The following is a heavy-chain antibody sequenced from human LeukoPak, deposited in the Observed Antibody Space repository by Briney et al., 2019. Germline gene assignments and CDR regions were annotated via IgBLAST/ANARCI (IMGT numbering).Heavy chain of an antibody. CDR3: AREAVVPAAIGYYYYGMDV. D-gene: IGHD2-2*01. CDR1: GGTFSSYA. V-gene: IGHV1-69*13. J-gene: IGHJ6*04. CDR2: IIPIFGTA. Sequence: GPSVKVSCKDSGGTFSSYAISWVRQAPGQGLEWMGGIIPIFGTAYYAQKFQGRVTFTADESTSTAYMELSSLRSEDTAVYYCAREAVVPAAIGYYYYGMDVWGKGTTVTVSS.